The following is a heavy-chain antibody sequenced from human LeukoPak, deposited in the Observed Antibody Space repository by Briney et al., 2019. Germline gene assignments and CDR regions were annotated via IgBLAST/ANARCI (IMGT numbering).Heavy chain of an antibody. CDR1: GGSISSSSYY. D-gene: IGHD6-13*01. CDR3: AGLIAADANGQVDY. V-gene: IGHV4-39*07. CDR2: IYYSGST. Sequence: SETLSLTCTVSGGSISSSSYYWGWIRQPPGKGLEWIGSIYYSGSTYYNPSLKSRVTISVDTSKNQFSLKLSSVTAADTAVYYCAGLIAADANGQVDYWGQGTLVTVSS. J-gene: IGHJ4*02.